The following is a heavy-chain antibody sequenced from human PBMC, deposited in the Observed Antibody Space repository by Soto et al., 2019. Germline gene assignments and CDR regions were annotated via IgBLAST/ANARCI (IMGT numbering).Heavy chain of an antibody. D-gene: IGHD5-18*01. Sequence: PGGSLRLSCAASGFTFSSDGMNWVRQAPGKGLGWVSSISNTGSHIYYADSVKGRFTISRDNSKNSLHLQMNSLRAEDTAVYYCARERYSYGYDGMDVWGQGTTVTVSS. CDR3: ARERYSYGYDGMDV. J-gene: IGHJ6*02. V-gene: IGHV3-21*01. CDR1: GFTFSSDG. CDR2: ISNTGSHI.